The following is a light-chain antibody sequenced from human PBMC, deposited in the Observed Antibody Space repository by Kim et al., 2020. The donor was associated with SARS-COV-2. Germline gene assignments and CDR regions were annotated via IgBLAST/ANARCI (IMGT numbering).Light chain of an antibody. Sequence: QPVLTQPPSMSAAPEQTVTISCSGGFSNIGSNDVAWYQHFPGKAPKVVIYDTHNRPSGTSDRFSGSKSGTSATLDITGLQPGDEADYFCGTWDNTLRGAVFGGGTQLTVL. CDR2: DTH. CDR1: FSNIGSND. J-gene: IGLJ2*01. V-gene: IGLV1-51*01. CDR3: GTWDNTLRGAV.